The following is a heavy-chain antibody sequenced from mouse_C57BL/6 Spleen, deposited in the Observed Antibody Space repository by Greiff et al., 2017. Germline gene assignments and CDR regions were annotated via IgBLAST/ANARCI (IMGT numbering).Heavy chain of an antibody. V-gene: IGHV1-20*01. CDR1: GYSFTGYF. CDR3: ARTYYYGSSYLYFDV. Sequence: VQLQQSGPELVKPGDSVKISCKASGYSFTGYFMNWVMQSHGKSLEWIGRINPYNGDTFYNQKFKGKATLTVDKSSSTAHMELRSLTSEDSAVYYCARTYYYGSSYLYFDVWGTGTTVTVSS. D-gene: IGHD1-1*01. J-gene: IGHJ1*03. CDR2: INPYNGDT.